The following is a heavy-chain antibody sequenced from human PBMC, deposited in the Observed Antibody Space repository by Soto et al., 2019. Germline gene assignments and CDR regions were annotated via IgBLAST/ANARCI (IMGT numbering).Heavy chain of an antibody. CDR2: IIPIFGTA. CDR1: GGTFSSYA. Sequence: ASVKVSCKASGGTFSSYAISWVRQAPGQGLEWMGGIIPIFGTANYAQKFQGRVTITADESTSTAYMELSSLRSEDTAVYYCASSYYDFWSGYHPDYYYYGMDVWGQGTTVTVSS. V-gene: IGHV1-69*13. J-gene: IGHJ6*02. CDR3: ASSYYDFWSGYHPDYYYYGMDV. D-gene: IGHD3-3*01.